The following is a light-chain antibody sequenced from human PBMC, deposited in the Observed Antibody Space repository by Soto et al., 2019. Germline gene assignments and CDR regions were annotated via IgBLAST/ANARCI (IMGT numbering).Light chain of an antibody. CDR1: DIGSKG. V-gene: IGLV3-21*01. CDR3: QVWDSGSAHVF. J-gene: IGLJ2*01. CDR2: SDT. Sequence: SYELTQPPSVSVAPGKTASISCGGNDIGSKGVNWYQQKPGQAPVLVIYSDTDLPPVITERFSGSNSANLATLTISRVEAGDESDYYCQVWDSGSAHVFFGGGTKLTVL.